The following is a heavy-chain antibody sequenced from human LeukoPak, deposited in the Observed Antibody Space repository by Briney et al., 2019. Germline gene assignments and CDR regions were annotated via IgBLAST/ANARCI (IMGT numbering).Heavy chain of an antibody. D-gene: IGHD3-22*01. Sequence: SETLSLTCTVYGCSISSSSYYWGWIRQPPGKGLEWIGSIYYSGSTYYNPSLKSGVTISVDTSKNQFSLKLSSVTAADTAVYYCARLPKRITMIVVVITPSHGAFDIWGQGTMVIVSS. CDR1: GCSISSSSYY. J-gene: IGHJ3*02. CDR3: ARLPKRITMIVVVITPSHGAFDI. V-gene: IGHV4-39*01. CDR2: IYYSGST.